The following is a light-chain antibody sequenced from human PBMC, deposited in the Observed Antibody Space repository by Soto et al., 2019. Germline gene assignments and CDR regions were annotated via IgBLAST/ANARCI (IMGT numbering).Light chain of an antibody. V-gene: IGLV2-18*02. CDR1: SSDVGGNNR. Sequence: QSALTQPPSVSGSPGQSVTIPCTGTSSDVGGNNRVSWYQQPPGKAPKLLIYDVSNRPSGGSTRFSGSKSGNTASLTISGLQAEDEADYYCTSYATGSAYVFGPGTKVTVL. CDR3: TSYATGSAYV. J-gene: IGLJ1*01. CDR2: DVS.